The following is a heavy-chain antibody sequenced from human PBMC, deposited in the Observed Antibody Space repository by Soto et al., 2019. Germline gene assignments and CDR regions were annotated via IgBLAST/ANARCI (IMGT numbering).Heavy chain of an antibody. CDR2: ISYDGSNK. CDR1: GFTFSSYA. CDR3: ARELSGYDSGSYYYYYYGMDV. V-gene: IGHV3-30-3*01. Sequence: QVQLVKSGGGVVQPGRSLRLSCAASGFTFSSYAMHWVRQAPGKGLEWVAVISYDGSNKYYADSVKGRFTISRDNSKNTLYLQMNSLRAEDTAVYYCARELSGYDSGSYYYYYYGMDVWGQGTTVTVSS. D-gene: IGHD5-12*01. J-gene: IGHJ6*02.